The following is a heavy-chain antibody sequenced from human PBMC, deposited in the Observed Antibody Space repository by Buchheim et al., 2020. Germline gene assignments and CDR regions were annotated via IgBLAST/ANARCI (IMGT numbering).Heavy chain of an antibody. D-gene: IGHD3-10*01. Sequence: QVQLVESGGGVVQPGRSLRLSCAASGFTFSSYAMHWVRQAPGKGLEWVAVISYDGSNKYYADSVKGRFTISRDNSKNTLYLQMNSLRAEDTAVYYCARGGEVTMVRGVIVYYNYGMDVWGQGTT. J-gene: IGHJ6*02. V-gene: IGHV3-30-3*01. CDR3: ARGGEVTMVRGVIVYYNYGMDV. CDR1: GFTFSSYA. CDR2: ISYDGSNK.